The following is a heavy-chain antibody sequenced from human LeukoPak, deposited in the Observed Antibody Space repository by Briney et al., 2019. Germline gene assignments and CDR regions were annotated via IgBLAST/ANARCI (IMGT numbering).Heavy chain of an antibody. D-gene: IGHD3-10*01. V-gene: IGHV4-39*01. CDR3: ASIYGSGSYMNGYFDY. CDR1: GGSISSSSYY. Sequence: SETLSLTCTVSGGSISSSSYYWGWIRQPPGKGLEWIGSIYYSGSTYYNPSLKSRVTISVDTSKNQFSLKLSSVTAADTAVYYCASIYGSGSYMNGYFDYWGQGTLVTVSS. CDR2: IYYSGST. J-gene: IGHJ4*02.